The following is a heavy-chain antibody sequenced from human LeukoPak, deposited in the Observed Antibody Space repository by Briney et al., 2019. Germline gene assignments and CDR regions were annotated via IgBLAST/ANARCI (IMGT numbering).Heavy chain of an antibody. CDR1: GYTFTSYG. CDR3: ASHSSSWYSVSYYYYMDV. Sequence: ASVKVSCKASGYTFTSYGISWVRQAPGQGLEWMGWINPNSGGTNYAQKFQGRVTMTRDTSISTAYMELSRLRSDDTAVYYCASHSSSWYSVSYYYYMDVWGKGTTVTVSS. V-gene: IGHV1-2*02. CDR2: INPNSGGT. D-gene: IGHD6-13*01. J-gene: IGHJ6*03.